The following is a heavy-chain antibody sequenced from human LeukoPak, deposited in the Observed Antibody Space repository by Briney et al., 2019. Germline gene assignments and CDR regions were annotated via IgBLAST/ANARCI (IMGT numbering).Heavy chain of an antibody. V-gene: IGHV1-69*13. CDR2: IIPIFGTA. J-gene: IGHJ6*02. CDR3: ARDEGLVVPAANDYYGMDV. Sequence: SVKVSCKASGGTFSSYAISWVRQAPGQGLEWMGGIIPIFGTANYAQKFQGRVTITADESTSTAYMELSSLRSEDTAVYYCARDEGLVVPAANDYYGMDVWGQGATVTVSS. D-gene: IGHD2-2*01. CDR1: GGTFSSYA.